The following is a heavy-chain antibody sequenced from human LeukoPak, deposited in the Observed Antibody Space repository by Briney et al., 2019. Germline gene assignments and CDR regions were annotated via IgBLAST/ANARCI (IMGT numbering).Heavy chain of an antibody. V-gene: IGHV3-74*01. Sequence: GGSLRLSCAASGFTFSSYWMHWVRQAPGKGLVWVSRINSDGSSTNYADSVKGRFTISRDNSKNTLYLQMNSLRAEDTAVYYCAKVSIQTYFDYWGQGTLVTVSS. CDR2: INSDGSST. CDR1: GFTFSSYW. J-gene: IGHJ4*02. D-gene: IGHD1-1*01. CDR3: AKVSIQTYFDY.